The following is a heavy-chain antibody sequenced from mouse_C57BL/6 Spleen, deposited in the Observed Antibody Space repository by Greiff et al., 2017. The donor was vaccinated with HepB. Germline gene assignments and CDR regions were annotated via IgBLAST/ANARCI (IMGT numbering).Heavy chain of an antibody. Sequence: EVQLQESGPGLVKPSQSLSLTCSVTGYSITSGYYWNWIRQFPGNKLEWMGYISYDGSNNYNPSLKNRISITRDTSKNQFFLKLNSVTTEDTATYYCAREGAANYYGSSLYAMDYWGQGTSVTVSS. D-gene: IGHD1-1*01. V-gene: IGHV3-6*01. J-gene: IGHJ4*01. CDR3: AREGAANYYGSSLYAMDY. CDR1: GYSITSGYY. CDR2: ISYDGSN.